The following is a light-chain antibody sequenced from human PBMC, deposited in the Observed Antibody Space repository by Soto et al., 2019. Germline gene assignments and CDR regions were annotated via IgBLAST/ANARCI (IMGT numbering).Light chain of an antibody. J-gene: IGKJ3*01. CDR2: AES. V-gene: IGKV1-27*01. CDR1: QAIRNS. Sequence: DXPMTQCTCSLSASVGDRVTITCLASQAIRNSLAWYQQKPGKVPSLLIDAESTLQPGVPSLLSGSGSGTDFPITISTLQPEDVATYYCQKYYSAPFTFGPWTKVAIK. CDR3: QKYYSAPFT.